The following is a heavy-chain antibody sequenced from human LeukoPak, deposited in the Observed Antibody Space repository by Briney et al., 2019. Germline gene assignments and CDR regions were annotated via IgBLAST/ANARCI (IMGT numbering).Heavy chain of an antibody. CDR3: ARGSKPDIVVVPAAIPPNWFDP. CDR1: GYTFTGYY. CDR2: INPNSGGT. Sequence: ASVKVSCKASGYTFTGYYMHWVRQAPGQGLEWRGWINPNSGGTNYAQKFQGRVTMTRDTSISTAYMELSRLRSDDTAVYYCARGSKPDIVVVPAAIPPNWFDPWGQGTLVTVSS. V-gene: IGHV1-2*02. D-gene: IGHD2-2*02. J-gene: IGHJ5*02.